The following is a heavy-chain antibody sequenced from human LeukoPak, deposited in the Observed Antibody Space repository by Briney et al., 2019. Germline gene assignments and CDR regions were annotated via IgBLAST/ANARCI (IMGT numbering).Heavy chain of an antibody. CDR2: IYYSGST. V-gene: IGHV4-59*08. D-gene: IGHD5-18*01. J-gene: IGHJ4*02. Sequence: PSETLSLTCTVSGGSISSYYWSWIRQPPGKGLEWIGYIYYSGSTNYNPSLKSRVTISVDTSKNQFSLKLSSVTAADTAVYYCARRSRVGYHDYWGQGTPVTVSS. CDR3: ARRSRVGYHDY. CDR1: GGSISSYY.